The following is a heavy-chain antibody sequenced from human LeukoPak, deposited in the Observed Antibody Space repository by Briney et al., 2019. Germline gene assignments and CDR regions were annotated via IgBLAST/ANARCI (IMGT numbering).Heavy chain of an antibody. Sequence: SQTLSLTCAISGDSVSSNSATWDWIRQSPSRGLEWLGRTYYRSKWYNDYAVSVKSRVTINPDTSKNQFSLQLDSVTPEDTAVYYCAREGSDGYLFNYWGQGSLVIVSS. CDR3: AREGSDGYLFNY. V-gene: IGHV6-1*01. D-gene: IGHD3-22*01. CDR2: TYYRSKWYN. J-gene: IGHJ4*02. CDR1: GDSVSSNSAT.